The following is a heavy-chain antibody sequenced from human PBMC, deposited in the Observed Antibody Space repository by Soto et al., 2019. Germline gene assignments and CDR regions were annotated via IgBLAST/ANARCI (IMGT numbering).Heavy chain of an antibody. CDR1: GGTFSSYA. Sequence: QVQLVQSGAEVKKPGSSVKVSCKASGGTFSSYAISWVRQAPGQGLEWMGGIIPIFGTANYAQKFQGRVTITADKSTSTAYMERSSLRSEDTAVYYCARRGYSSYSRDPGGMDVWGQGTTVTVS. D-gene: IGHD6-13*01. CDR2: IIPIFGTA. CDR3: ARRGYSSYSRDPGGMDV. J-gene: IGHJ6*02. V-gene: IGHV1-69*06.